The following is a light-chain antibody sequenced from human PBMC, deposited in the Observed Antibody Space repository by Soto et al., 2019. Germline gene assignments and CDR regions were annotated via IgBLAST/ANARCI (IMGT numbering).Light chain of an antibody. CDR2: AAS. J-gene: IGKJ2*01. CDR3: QQSHITTLFT. V-gene: IGKV1-39*01. Sequence: DIQMTQSPSSLSASIGDRVTITCRASQNINSHLNWYQQKPGKAPKVLIYAASRLQSGVPLRFSGSGSGTEFTLTISSLEPEDFATYYCQQSHITTLFTFGKGTKLESK. CDR1: QNINSH.